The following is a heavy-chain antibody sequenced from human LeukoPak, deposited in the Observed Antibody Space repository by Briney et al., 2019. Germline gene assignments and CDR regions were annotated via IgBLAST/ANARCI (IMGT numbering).Heavy chain of an antibody. J-gene: IGHJ4*02. CDR3: AKLWTGTTSY. V-gene: IGHV3-23*01. Sequence: HPGRSLRLSCAASGFTVSTYGMSWVRQAPGKGPEWVSGFSGSEDSAYYADSVKGRFTISRDNSKNTLYLQMNSLRAEDTAVYYCAKLWTGTTSYWGQGTLVTVSS. CDR1: GFTVSTYG. D-gene: IGHD1-1*01. CDR2: FSGSEDSA.